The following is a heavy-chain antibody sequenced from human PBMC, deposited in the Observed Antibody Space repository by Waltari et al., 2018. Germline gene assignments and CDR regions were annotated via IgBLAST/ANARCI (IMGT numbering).Heavy chain of an antibody. CDR3: ARVPKSRGQYFDY. V-gene: IGHV1-2*06. Sequence: QVQLVQSGAEVKKPGASVKVSCKASGYTFTGYYMHWVRQAPGQGLEWMGRINPNSVGTNYAQKFQGRVTMTRDTSISTAYMELSRLRSDDTAVYYCARVPKSRGQYFDYWGQGTLVTVSS. J-gene: IGHJ4*02. CDR2: INPNSVGT. D-gene: IGHD3-10*01. CDR1: GYTFTGYY.